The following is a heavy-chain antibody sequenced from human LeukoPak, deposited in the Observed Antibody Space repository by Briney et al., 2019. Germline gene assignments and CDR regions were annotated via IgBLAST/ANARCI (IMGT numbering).Heavy chain of an antibody. J-gene: IGHJ2*01. CDR2: IYYSGST. CDR3: ARDLRYCSSTSCYTSSWYFDL. D-gene: IGHD2-2*02. V-gene: IGHV4-31*03. CDR1: GGSISSGGYY. Sequence: SETLSLTCTVSGGSISSGGYYWSWIRQHPGKGLEWIGYIYYSGSTYYNPSLKSRVTISVDTSKNQFSLKLSSVTAADTAVYYCARDLRYCSSTSCYTSSWYFDLWGRGTLVTVSS.